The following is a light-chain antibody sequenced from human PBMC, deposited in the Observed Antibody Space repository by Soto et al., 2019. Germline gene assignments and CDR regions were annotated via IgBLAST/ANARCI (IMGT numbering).Light chain of an antibody. Sequence: DIQMTQSPSSLSASLGDRFTITCRPSQSISTYLNWYQHKPGKAPKVLIYAVSSLQSGVPSRFSGSGSGTDFTLTITSLQPEDSATYYCQHSYGTPRTFGQGTKVDIK. J-gene: IGKJ1*01. CDR1: QSISTY. V-gene: IGKV1-39*01. CDR2: AVS. CDR3: QHSYGTPRT.